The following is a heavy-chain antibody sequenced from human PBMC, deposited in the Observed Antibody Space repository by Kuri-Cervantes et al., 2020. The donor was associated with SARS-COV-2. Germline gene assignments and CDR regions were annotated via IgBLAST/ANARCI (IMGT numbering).Heavy chain of an antibody. CDR3: ASLGSGKGAIDY. D-gene: IGHD6-25*01. CDR2: IKEDGSQR. Sequence: GGSLRLSCAASGFTFSGYWMTWVRQAPGKGLEWVANIKEDGSQRYYVDSVKGRFTISRDNANSSLYLQMNYLGVGDTALYYCASLGSGKGAIDYWGQGTLVTVSS. J-gene: IGHJ4*02. CDR1: GFTFSGYW. V-gene: IGHV3-7*01.